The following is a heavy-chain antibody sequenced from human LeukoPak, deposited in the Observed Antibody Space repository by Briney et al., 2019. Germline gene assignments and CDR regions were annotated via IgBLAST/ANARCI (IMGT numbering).Heavy chain of an antibody. V-gene: IGHV3-30*02. CDR3: AKVFHRWGVWGSYRPYYFDY. CDR1: GFTFSSYG. Sequence: PGGSLRLSCAASGFTFSSYGMHWVRQAPGEGLEWVAFIRYDGSNKYYADSVKGRFTISRDNSKNTLYLQMNSLRAEDTAVYYCAKVFHRWGVWGSYRPYYFDYWGQGTLVTVSS. D-gene: IGHD3-16*02. J-gene: IGHJ4*02. CDR2: IRYDGSNK.